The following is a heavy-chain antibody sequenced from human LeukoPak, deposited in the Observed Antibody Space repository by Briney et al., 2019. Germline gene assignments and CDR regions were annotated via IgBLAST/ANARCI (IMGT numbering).Heavy chain of an antibody. J-gene: IGHJ4*02. D-gene: IGHD1-26*01. CDR1: GGSISSSSYY. Sequence: SETLSLTCTASGGSISSSSYYWGWIRQPPGKGLEWIGSIYYSGSTYYNPSLKSRVTISVDTSKNQFSLKLSSVTAADTAVYYCARLAWELLDYFDYWGQGTLVTVSS. CDR2: IYYSGST. V-gene: IGHV4-39*01. CDR3: ARLAWELLDYFDY.